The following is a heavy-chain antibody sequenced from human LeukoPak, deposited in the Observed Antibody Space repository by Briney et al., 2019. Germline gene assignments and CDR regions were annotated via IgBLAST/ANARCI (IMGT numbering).Heavy chain of an antibody. Sequence: GGTLRLSCAASGFTFSSYGMSWVRQAPGKGLEWVSAISGSGGSTYYADSVKGRFTISRDNSKNTLYLQMNSLRAEDTAVYYRAKSPYDSSGYYWDYWGQGTLVTASS. CDR1: GFTFSSYG. D-gene: IGHD3-22*01. CDR2: ISGSGGST. J-gene: IGHJ4*02. V-gene: IGHV3-23*01. CDR3: AKSPYDSSGYYWDY.